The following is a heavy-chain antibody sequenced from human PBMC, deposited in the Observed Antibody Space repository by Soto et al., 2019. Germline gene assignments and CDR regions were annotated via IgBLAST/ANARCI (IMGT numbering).Heavy chain of an antibody. CDR3: ARWYSSGERWFDP. V-gene: IGHV4-59*01. J-gene: IGHJ5*02. CDR2: IYYSGST. CDR1: GGSISSYY. Sequence: SETLSLTCTVSGGSISSYYWSWIRQPPGKGLEWIGYIYYSGSTNYNPSLKSRVTISVDTSKNQFSLKLSSVTAADTAVYYCARWYSSGERWFDPWGQGTLVTVSS. D-gene: IGHD6-19*01.